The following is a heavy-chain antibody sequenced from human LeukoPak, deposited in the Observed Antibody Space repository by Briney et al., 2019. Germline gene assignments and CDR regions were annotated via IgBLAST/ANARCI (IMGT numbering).Heavy chain of an antibody. V-gene: IGHV4-4*02. J-gene: IGHJ4*02. CDR2: IYHSGST. D-gene: IGHD4-23*01. CDR3: AKNGGNSDFDY. Sequence: PSETLSLTCAVSGDSISSSYWWTWVRQAPGEGLEWIREIYHSGSTNYNPSLKGRVTISVDKSKNQFSLKLSSVTAADTAVYYCAKNGGNSDFDYWGQGTLVTVSS. CDR1: GDSISSSYW.